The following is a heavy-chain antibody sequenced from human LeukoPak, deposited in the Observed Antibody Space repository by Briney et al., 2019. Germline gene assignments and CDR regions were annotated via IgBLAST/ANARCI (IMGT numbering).Heavy chain of an antibody. D-gene: IGHD3-22*01. J-gene: IGHJ6*02. V-gene: IGHV1-8*01. CDR2: MNPNSGNT. Sequence: GASVKVSCKAPGYTFTSYDINWVRQATGQGLEWMGWMNPNSGNTGYAQKFQGRVTMTRNTSISTAYMELSSLRSEDTAVYYCARDLSYYDSSGYLYYGMDVWGQGTTVTVSS. CDR1: GYTFTSYD. CDR3: ARDLSYYDSSGYLYYGMDV.